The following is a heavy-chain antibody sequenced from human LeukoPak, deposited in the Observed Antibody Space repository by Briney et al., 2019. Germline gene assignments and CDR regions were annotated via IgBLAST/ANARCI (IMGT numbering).Heavy chain of an antibody. Sequence: GGSLRLSCAASGFTFSSYDMHWVRQATGKGLELVSAIGTAGDPYYPGSVKGRFTISRENAKNSLYLQMNSLRAGDTAVYYCARSPATGRYFDLWGRGTLVTVSS. CDR1: GFTFSSYD. J-gene: IGHJ2*01. V-gene: IGHV3-13*05. CDR3: ARSPATGRYFDL. D-gene: IGHD6-25*01. CDR2: IGTAGDP.